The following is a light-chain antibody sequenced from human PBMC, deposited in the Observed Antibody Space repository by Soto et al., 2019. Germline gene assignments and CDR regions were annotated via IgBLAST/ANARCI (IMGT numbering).Light chain of an antibody. J-gene: IGKJ1*01. V-gene: IGKV3-20*01. CDR3: QQYGSSPWT. CDR2: GAS. Sequence: EIVLTQSPGTLSLSPGERATLSCRASQSVSSSYLAWYQQKPGQAPRLLIYGASSRATGIPDRFSGSGSGTYFPPTISRLEPEDFAVYYWQQYGSSPWTFGQGTKVEIK. CDR1: QSVSSSY.